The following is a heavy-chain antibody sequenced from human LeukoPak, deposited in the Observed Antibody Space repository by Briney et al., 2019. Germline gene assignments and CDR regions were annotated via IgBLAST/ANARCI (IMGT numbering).Heavy chain of an antibody. CDR2: MNAKSGGT. J-gene: IGHJ4*02. CDR1: GYTFTVDY. D-gene: IGHD3-10*01. V-gene: IGHV1-2*02. Sequence: ASVKLSCKASGYTFTVDYLHCVRQAPGQGLEWMGWMNAKSGGTNYAQKLQGRVTMTRDTSISTAYMGLSRLRSDDTAVYYCARDYASGSYYDYWGQGSLVTVSS. CDR3: ARDYASGSYYDY.